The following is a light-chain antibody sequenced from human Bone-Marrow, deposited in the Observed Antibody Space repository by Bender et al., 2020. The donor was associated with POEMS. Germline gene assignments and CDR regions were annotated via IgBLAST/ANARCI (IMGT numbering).Light chain of an antibody. CDR1: SSDVGSYNL. CDR3: CSYTSSGTLL. Sequence: QSALTQPASVSGSPGQSITISCTGTSSDVGSYNLVSWYQQHPGKAPKLIIYDVNNRPSGVSIRFSGSKSGHTASLTISGLQAEDDSDFYCCSYTSSGTLLFGTGTKVTVL. CDR2: DVN. V-gene: IGLV2-14*02. J-gene: IGLJ1*01.